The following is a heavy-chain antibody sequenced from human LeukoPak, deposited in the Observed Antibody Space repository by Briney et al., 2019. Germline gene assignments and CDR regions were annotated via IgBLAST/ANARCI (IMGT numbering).Heavy chain of an antibody. CDR1: GGSFSGYY. J-gene: IGHJ6*03. V-gene: IGHV4-34*01. CDR2: INHSGST. CDR3: ARQLRYFDWLLFSYYMDV. D-gene: IGHD3-9*01. Sequence: SETLSLTCAVYGGSFSGYYWSWIRQPPGKGLEWIGEINHSGSTNYNPSLKSRVTISVDTSKNQFSLKLSSVTAADTAVYYCARQLRYFDWLLFSYYMDVWGKGTTVTISS.